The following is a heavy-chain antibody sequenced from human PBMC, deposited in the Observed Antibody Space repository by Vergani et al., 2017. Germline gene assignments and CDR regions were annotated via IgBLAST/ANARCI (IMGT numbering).Heavy chain of an antibody. CDR1: GDSMNTYY. V-gene: IGHV4-59*01. D-gene: IGHD2-21*01. J-gene: IGHJ4*02. CDR3: ARGALWWLRQIDS. Sequence: QVQLQESGPGLVKPSETLSLTCSVSGDSMNTYYWTWIRQPPGKGLEWIGYIYDSGDTKYNPSLKSRVTMSLDTSKNQFSLNLYSVTAADTAVYYCARGALWWLRQIDSWWQGTLVIVAS. CDR2: IYDSGDT.